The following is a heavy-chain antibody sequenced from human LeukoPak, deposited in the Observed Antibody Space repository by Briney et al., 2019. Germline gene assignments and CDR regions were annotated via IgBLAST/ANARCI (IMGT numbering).Heavy chain of an antibody. D-gene: IGHD2-2*02. V-gene: IGHV1-2*02. Sequence: ASVKVSCKASGYTFTGYYMHWVRQAPGQGLEWMGWINPNSAGTNYAQKFQGRVTMTRDTSISTAYMELSRLRSDDTAVYYCARDWVVPAAIAYWGQGTLVTVSS. J-gene: IGHJ4*02. CDR3: ARDWVVPAAIAY. CDR1: GYTFTGYY. CDR2: INPNSAGT.